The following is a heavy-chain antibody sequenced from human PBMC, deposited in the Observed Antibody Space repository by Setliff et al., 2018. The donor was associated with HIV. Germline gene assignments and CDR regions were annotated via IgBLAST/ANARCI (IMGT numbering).Heavy chain of an antibody. CDR1: GFTFSSYA. J-gene: IGHJ4*02. CDR2: MSGSGGST. V-gene: IGHV3-23*01. Sequence: PGGSLRLSCAASGFTFSSYAMTWVRQAPGKGLEWVSVMSGSGGSTYSADSVKGRFTISRDNSKNTLYLQMNSLRAEDTAIYYCAKNWGSRGIWGVFDYWGQGTLVTVSS. CDR3: AKNWGSRGIWGVFDY. D-gene: IGHD7-27*01.